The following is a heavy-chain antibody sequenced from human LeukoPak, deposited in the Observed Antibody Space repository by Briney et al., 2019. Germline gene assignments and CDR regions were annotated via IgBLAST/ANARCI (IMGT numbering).Heavy chain of an antibody. CDR2: IYYSGST. J-gene: IGHJ4*02. CDR1: GGSISSSSYY. D-gene: IGHD4-11*01. V-gene: IGHV4-39*07. CDR3: ARVDYTAIDY. Sequence: SETLSLTCTVSGGSISSSSYYWGWIRQPPGNGLEWIGSIYYSGSTYYNPSLKSRVTISVDTSKNQFSLKLSSVTAADTAVYYCARVDYTAIDYWGQGTLVTVSS.